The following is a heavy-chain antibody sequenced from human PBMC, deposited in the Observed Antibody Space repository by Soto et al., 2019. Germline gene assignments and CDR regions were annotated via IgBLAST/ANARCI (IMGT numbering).Heavy chain of an antibody. D-gene: IGHD6-13*01. CDR1: GYSFTSYW. J-gene: IGHJ6*02. CDR2: IYPGDSDT. Sequence: PGESLKISCKGSGYSFTSYWIGWVRQMPGKGLEWMGIIYPGDSDTRYSPSFQGQVTISADKSISTAYLQWSSLKASDTAMYYCARRKIAAPIDALYPNYYYGMDVWGQGTTVTVSS. V-gene: IGHV5-51*01. CDR3: ARRKIAAPIDALYPNYYYGMDV.